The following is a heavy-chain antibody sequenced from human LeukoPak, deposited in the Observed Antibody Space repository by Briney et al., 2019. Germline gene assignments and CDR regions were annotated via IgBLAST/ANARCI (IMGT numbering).Heavy chain of an antibody. CDR1: GFTVSSRY. V-gene: IGHV3-53*04. D-gene: IGHD6-19*01. CDR2: IYGGGDI. CDR3: ARVGVGTVAGNYFDD. J-gene: IGHJ4*02. Sequence: PGGSLRLSCTASGFTVSSRYMTWVRRAPGKGPDWVSLIYGGGDIIYSDSVKGRFTLSRRNSENTLYLQMNNLRAQDTAVYDWARVGVGTVAGNYFDDWGQGTLVTVSS.